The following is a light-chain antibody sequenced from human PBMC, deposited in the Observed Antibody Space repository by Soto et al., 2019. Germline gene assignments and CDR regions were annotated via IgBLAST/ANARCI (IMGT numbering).Light chain of an antibody. CDR1: QSVTSSY. V-gene: IGKV3-11*01. J-gene: IGKJ1*01. Sequence: EIVLTQSPGTLSLSPGESATLSCRASQSVTSSYLAWYQQKPGQAPRLLIYGASNRATGIPARFSGSGSGTDFTLTISSLEPEDFAVYYCQQHSHWPPWTFGQGTRVEIQ. CDR3: QQHSHWPPWT. CDR2: GAS.